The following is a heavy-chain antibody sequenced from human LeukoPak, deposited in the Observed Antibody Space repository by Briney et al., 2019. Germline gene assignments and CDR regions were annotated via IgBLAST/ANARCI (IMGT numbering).Heavy chain of an antibody. CDR3: ARDLTGINKAFDI. D-gene: IGHD1-14*01. Sequence: SETLSLTCAVSGGSISSSSYYWGWLRQPPGKGLEWIGSIYYSGSTYYNPSLKSRVTISIDTSKNQFSLKVNSVTAADTAVYYCARDLTGINKAFDIWGQGTTVTVSS. CDR2: IYYSGST. J-gene: IGHJ3*02. CDR1: GGSISSSSYY. V-gene: IGHV4-39*07.